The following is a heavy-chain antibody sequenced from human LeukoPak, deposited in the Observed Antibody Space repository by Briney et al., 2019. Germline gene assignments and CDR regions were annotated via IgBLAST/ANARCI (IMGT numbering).Heavy chain of an antibody. V-gene: IGHV1-2*02. Sequence: EASVKVSCKASGYTFTAYYFHWVRQAPGQGLEWMGWIDPNSGGTHYAQKFQGRVTMTRDTSISTAYMELSRLRSDDTAVYYCARGWVEWLPLAWFDPWGQGTLVTVSS. CDR3: ARGWVEWLPLAWFDP. CDR2: IDPNSGGT. CDR1: GYTFTAYY. J-gene: IGHJ5*02. D-gene: IGHD3-3*01.